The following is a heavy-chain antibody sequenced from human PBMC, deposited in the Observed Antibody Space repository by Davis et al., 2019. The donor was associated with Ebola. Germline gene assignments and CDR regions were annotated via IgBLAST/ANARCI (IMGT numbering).Heavy chain of an antibody. V-gene: IGHV2-26*01. CDR3: ARIGYYYGRGYYYYGMDV. CDR2: IFSNDEK. CDR1: GFSLSNARMG. Sequence: SGPTLVKPTQTLTLTCTVSGFSLSNARMGVSWIRQPPGKALEWLAHIFSNDEKSYSTSLKSRLTISKDTSKSQVVLTMTNMDPVDTATYYCARIGYYYGRGYYYYGMDVWGQGTTVTVSS. J-gene: IGHJ6*02. D-gene: IGHD3-10*01.